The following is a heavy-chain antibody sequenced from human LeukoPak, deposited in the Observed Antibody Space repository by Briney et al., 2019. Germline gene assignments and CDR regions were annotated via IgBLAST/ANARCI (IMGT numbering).Heavy chain of an antibody. CDR3: ARDSAQWANDYGDHSFDY. D-gene: IGHD4-17*01. CDR2: IYYSGST. J-gene: IGHJ4*02. V-gene: IGHV4-61*08. CDR1: GGSISSGGYY. Sequence: SETLSLTCTVSGGSISSGGYYWSWIRQPPGKGLEWIGYIYYSGSTNYNPSLKSRVTISVDTSKNQFSLKLSSVTAADTAVYYCARDSAQWANDYGDHSFDYWGQGTLVTVSS.